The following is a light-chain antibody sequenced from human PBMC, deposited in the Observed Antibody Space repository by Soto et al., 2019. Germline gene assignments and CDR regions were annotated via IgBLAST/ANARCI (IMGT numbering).Light chain of an antibody. CDR3: QQYGTPLFT. V-gene: IGKV3-20*01. CDR1: QSFTNNF. Sequence: IVLTQSPGTLSLSPGERATLSCGASQSFTNNFLACYQQKPGQAPRLLIYGASSRSTGVPDRFSGSGSGTDFTLTISRLEPGDFAVYYCQQYGTPLFTFGPGTKVDIK. J-gene: IGKJ3*01. CDR2: GAS.